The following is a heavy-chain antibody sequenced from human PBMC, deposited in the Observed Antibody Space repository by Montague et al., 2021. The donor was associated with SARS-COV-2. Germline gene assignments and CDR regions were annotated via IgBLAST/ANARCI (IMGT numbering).Heavy chain of an antibody. J-gene: IGHJ6*04. Sequence: SETLSLTCDVSGASISSHEWWSWVRQPPGKGLVWIGEVNLSGSTXSNPSLKSRVTISVDTSKNQSSLKLSSVTAADTSVYYCSGVKCSSSWVRQPAPVWGKGTTVTVSS. CDR2: VNLSGST. D-gene: IGHD6-6*01. CDR3: SGVKCSSSWVRQPAPV. V-gene: IGHV4-4*02. CDR1: GASISSHEW.